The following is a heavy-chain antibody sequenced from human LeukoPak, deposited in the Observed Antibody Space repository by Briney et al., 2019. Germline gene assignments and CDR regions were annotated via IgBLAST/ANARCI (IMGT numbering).Heavy chain of an antibody. D-gene: IGHD3-22*01. CDR2: ISGYNGNT. CDR3: ARDQSIVANPGGY. V-gene: IGHV1-18*01. CDR1: GYTFSSYG. J-gene: IGHJ4*02. Sequence: ASVKVSCTASGYTFSSYGISWVQQAPGQGLEWMGWISGYNGNTNYAQKLQGRVTMTTDTSTSTAYMELRSLRSDDTAVYYCARDQSIVANPGGYWGQGTLVTVSS.